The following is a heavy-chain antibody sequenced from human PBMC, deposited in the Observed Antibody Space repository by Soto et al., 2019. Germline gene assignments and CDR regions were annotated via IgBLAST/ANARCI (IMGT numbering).Heavy chain of an antibody. CDR2: IYHSGST. V-gene: IGHV4-39*07. J-gene: IGHJ5*02. D-gene: IGHD3-16*01. Sequence: PSETLSLTCTVSNGSISSAIYYWGWIRQPPGKGLEWIGSIYHSGSTNYNPSLQGRVTISVDTSKNQFSLKLSSVTAADTAVYYCARDRARGPTPLGGFDPWGQGTLVTVSS. CDR1: NGSISSAIYY. CDR3: ARDRARGPTPLGGFDP.